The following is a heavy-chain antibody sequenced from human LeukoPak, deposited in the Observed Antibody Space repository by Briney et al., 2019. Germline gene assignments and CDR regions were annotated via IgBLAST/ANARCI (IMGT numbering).Heavy chain of an antibody. CDR2: ISGSGGST. CDR3: ARDRPNYYGSDGHYYRRDGDY. J-gene: IGHJ4*02. V-gene: IGHV3-23*01. Sequence: GGSLRLSCAASGFTFSSYAMSWVRQAPGKGLEWVSAISGSGGSTYYADSVKGRFTISKDNSKNTLYLQMNSLRAEDTAVYYCARDRPNYYGSDGHYYRRDGDYWGRGTLVSVSS. CDR1: GFTFSSYA. D-gene: IGHD3-22*01.